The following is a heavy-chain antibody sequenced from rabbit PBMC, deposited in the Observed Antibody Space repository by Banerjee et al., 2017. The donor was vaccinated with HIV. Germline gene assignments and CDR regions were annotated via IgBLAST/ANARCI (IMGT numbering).Heavy chain of an antibody. CDR2: IYAGSSGST. CDR1: GFSFSSSYW. V-gene: IGHV1S45*01. D-gene: IGHD4-1*01. Sequence: QDQLEESGGDLVKPGASLTLTCTASGFSFSSSYWICWVRQAPGKGLEWIACIYAGSSGSTYYASWAKGRFTISKASWTTVTLQMTSLTAADTASYFCARDLAGVIGWNFGLWGPGTLVTVS. J-gene: IGHJ4*01. CDR3: ARDLAGVIGWNFGL.